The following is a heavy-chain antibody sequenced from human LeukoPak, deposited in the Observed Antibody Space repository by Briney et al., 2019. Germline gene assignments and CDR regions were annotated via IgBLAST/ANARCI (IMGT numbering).Heavy chain of an antibody. V-gene: IGHV4-59*08. CDR3: ARHGGSNDY. D-gene: IGHD3-16*01. CDR2: IYYSGST. CDR1: GGSISSYY. J-gene: IGHJ4*02. Sequence: SETLSLTCTVSGGSISSYYWTWIRQPPGKGLEWIGYIYYSGSTNYNPSLKSRVTISVDTSKNQFSLKLSSVTAADTAVYYCARHGGSNDYWGQGTLVTVSS.